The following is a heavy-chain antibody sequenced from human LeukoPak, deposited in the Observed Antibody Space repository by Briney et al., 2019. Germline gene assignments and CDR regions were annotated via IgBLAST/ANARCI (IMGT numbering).Heavy chain of an antibody. Sequence: PGGSLRLSCAASGFTFSDFWMHWVRQAPGKGLEWVSAISGDGDSTYYADSVKGRFTISRDNSKNTLYLQMNSLRAEDTALYFCAKDLGSRYYDFEGYFDHWGQGTLVTVSS. V-gene: IGHV3-23*01. D-gene: IGHD3-3*01. CDR1: GFTFSDFW. CDR2: ISGDGDST. CDR3: AKDLGSRYYDFEGYFDH. J-gene: IGHJ4*02.